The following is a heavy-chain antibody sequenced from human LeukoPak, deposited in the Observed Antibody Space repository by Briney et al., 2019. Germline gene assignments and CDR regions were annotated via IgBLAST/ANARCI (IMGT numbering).Heavy chain of an antibody. J-gene: IGHJ4*02. CDR3: ARVLDSSSSRYQAFPY. V-gene: IGHV3-7*01. CDR2: IKQDGSEK. Sequence: PGGSLRLSCAASGFIFNTYWMSWVRQAPGKGLEWVANIKQDGSEKYYVDSVKGRFTIFRDNAKNTLYLQMNSLRGEDTALYYCARVLDSSSSRYQAFPYWGQGTLVTVS. CDR1: GFIFNTYW. D-gene: IGHD2-15*01.